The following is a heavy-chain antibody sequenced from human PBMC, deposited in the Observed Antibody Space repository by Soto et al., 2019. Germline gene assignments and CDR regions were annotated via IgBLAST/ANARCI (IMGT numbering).Heavy chain of an antibody. CDR2: IYSSGNT. V-gene: IGHV4-31*03. D-gene: IGHD5-12*01. CDR1: DGSVNSGHYY. J-gene: IGHJ4*02. CDR3: ASLLGTTGYDPFDH. Sequence: QVQLQESGPGLVKPSQTLSLTCTISDGSVNSGHYYWSWIRQHPGKGLEWIGYIYSSGNTYYNPSLNSRVTISIGTSNNQFSLKLSSVTAADTAVYYCASLLGTTGYDPFDHWGQGALVTVSS.